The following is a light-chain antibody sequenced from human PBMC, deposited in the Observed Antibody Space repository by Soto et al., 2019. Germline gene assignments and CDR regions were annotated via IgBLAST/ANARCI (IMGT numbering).Light chain of an antibody. V-gene: IGKV3-15*01. CDR3: QQYKDLPTT. Sequence: IVLTQSTATLSVSPWERATLSCWASQTLDSMVAWYQQKSGQAPRLLIYSASARATGVPARFSGYGSGTDFTLTISSLQSEDLGVYYCQQYKDLPTTFGQGTKVEV. CDR2: SAS. J-gene: IGKJ1*01. CDR1: QTLDSM.